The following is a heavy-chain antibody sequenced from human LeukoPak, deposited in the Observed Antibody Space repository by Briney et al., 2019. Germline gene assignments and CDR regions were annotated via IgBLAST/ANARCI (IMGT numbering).Heavy chain of an antibody. CDR1: GYRFTSYW. Sequence: GASLKIFCKASGYRFTSYWIGWVRQMPGQGLEWLGIIYPSDSDARYSPSFQGQVTISADKSINTAYLQWSSLKASDTAMYYCARRNYDILTGYYNDYFDYWGQGTLVTVSS. V-gene: IGHV5-51*01. D-gene: IGHD3-9*01. J-gene: IGHJ4*02. CDR3: ARRNYDILTGYYNDYFDY. CDR2: IYPSDSDA.